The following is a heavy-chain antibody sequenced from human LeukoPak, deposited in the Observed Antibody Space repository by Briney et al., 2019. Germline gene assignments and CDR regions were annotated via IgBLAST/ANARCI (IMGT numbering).Heavy chain of an antibody. V-gene: IGHV3-11*01. CDR3: AGFGEFLDAFDI. Sequence: GGTLRLSCAASGFTFSDYYMSWIRQAPGKGLEWVSYISSSGSTIYYADSVKGRFTISRDNAKNSLYLQMNSLRAEDTAVYYCAGFGEFLDAFDIWGQGTMVAVSS. CDR1: GFTFSDYY. CDR2: ISSSGSTI. D-gene: IGHD3-10*01. J-gene: IGHJ3*02.